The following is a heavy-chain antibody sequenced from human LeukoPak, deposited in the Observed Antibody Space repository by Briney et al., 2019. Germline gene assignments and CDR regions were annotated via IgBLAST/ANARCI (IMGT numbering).Heavy chain of an antibody. CDR2: IYYSGST. Sequence: SETLSLTCTVSGGSISSSSYYWGWIRQPPGKGLEWIGNIYYSGSTYYNPSLKSRVTISVDPSKNQLSLKLSSVTAADTAVYYCARIIVDTAMVDYWGQGTLVTVSS. CDR1: GGSISSSSYY. V-gene: IGHV4-39*07. D-gene: IGHD5-18*01. CDR3: ARIIVDTAMVDY. J-gene: IGHJ4*02.